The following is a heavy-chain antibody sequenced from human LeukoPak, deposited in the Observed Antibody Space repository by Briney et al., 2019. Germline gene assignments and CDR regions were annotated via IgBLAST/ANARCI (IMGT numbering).Heavy chain of an antibody. Sequence: GGSLRLSCAASGFTFSSYEMNWVRQPPGKGLEWVSYISSSGSTIYYADSVKGRFTISRDNAKNSLYLQMNSLRAEDTAVYYCARVWLRSIGVHPWGQGTLVTVSS. CDR1: GFTFSSYE. V-gene: IGHV3-48*03. J-gene: IGHJ5*02. CDR3: ARVWLRSIGVHP. CDR2: ISSSGSTI. D-gene: IGHD3-10*01.